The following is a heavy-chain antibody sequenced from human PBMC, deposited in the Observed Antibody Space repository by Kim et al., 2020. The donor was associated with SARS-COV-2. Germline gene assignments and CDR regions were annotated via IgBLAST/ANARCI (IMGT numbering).Heavy chain of an antibody. D-gene: IGHD4-17*01. J-gene: IGHJ3*02. V-gene: IGHV3-66*01. Sequence: DSVKGRFTISRDNSKNTLYLQMNSLRAEDTAVYYCARDMFGDYVGAFDIWGQGTMVTVSS. CDR3: ARDMFGDYVGAFDI.